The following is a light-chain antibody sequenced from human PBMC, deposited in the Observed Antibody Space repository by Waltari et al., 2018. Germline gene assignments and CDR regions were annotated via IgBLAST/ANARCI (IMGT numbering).Light chain of an antibody. CDR2: GAS. J-gene: IGKJ1*01. V-gene: IGKV3-15*01. Sequence: EIVMTQSPATPSVSPGERATLSFRASQSVSDNVAWYQHKPGQAPRLLIYGASNRANGIPGRFSGSGSGTEFTLTISSLQSEDIALYYCQQDNHWPPSTFGQGTKVEIK. CDR1: QSVSDN. CDR3: QQDNHWPPST.